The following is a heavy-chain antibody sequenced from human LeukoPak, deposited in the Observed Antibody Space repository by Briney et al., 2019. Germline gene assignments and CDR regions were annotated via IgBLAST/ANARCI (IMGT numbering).Heavy chain of an antibody. D-gene: IGHD3/OR15-3a*01. CDR2: INSDGSST. V-gene: IGHV3-74*01. Sequence: GGSLRLSWAASGFTFSRYWMHWVRQAPGKGLLWVSRINSDGSSTYCADSVKGRFTTSRDNAKNALHLQMNSLTAEDTAVYYCVLDLFSSFAFDIWGQGTMVTVSS. J-gene: IGHJ3*02. CDR1: GFTFSRYW. CDR3: VLDLFSSFAFDI.